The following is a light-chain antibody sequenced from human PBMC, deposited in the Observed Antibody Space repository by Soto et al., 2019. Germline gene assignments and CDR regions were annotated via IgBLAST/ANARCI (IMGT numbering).Light chain of an antibody. CDR3: QQYGSSPIT. CDR2: GAS. V-gene: IGKV3-20*01. J-gene: IGKJ4*01. Sequence: ETVMTQSPGTLSLSPGKRATLSCRASQRVISSSLAWYQQKPGQAPGLVIYGASSRATGIPARFSGSGSRTAIPLTLSRLESEHFAVYYCQQYGSSPITIGGGPKV. CDR1: QRVISSS.